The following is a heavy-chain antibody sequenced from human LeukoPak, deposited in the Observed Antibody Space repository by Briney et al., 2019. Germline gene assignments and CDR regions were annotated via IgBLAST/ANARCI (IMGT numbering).Heavy chain of an antibody. CDR1: GFAFSSYA. Sequence: GGSLRLSCAASGFAFSSYAMSWVRQAPGKGLEWVSAISGSGGSTYYADSVKGRFTISRDNSKNTLYLQMNSLRAEDTAVYYCAKRSRATGSPHFDYWGQGTLVTVSS. CDR3: AKRSRATGSPHFDY. CDR2: ISGSGGST. J-gene: IGHJ4*02. V-gene: IGHV3-23*01. D-gene: IGHD3-10*01.